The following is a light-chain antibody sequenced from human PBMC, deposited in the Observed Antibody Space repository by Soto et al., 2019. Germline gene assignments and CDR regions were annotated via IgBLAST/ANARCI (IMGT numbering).Light chain of an antibody. CDR3: QSYDTSLSTSGV. J-gene: IGLJ3*02. Sequence: QAVVTQPPSVSGAPGQRVTISCTGSSSNIGAGYEIHWYQQLPGTAPKLLIYGNSNRPSGVPDRFSGSKSGTSASLAITGLQAEDEADYYCQSYDTSLSTSGVFGGGTQLTVL. CDR1: SSNIGAGYE. V-gene: IGLV1-40*01. CDR2: GNS.